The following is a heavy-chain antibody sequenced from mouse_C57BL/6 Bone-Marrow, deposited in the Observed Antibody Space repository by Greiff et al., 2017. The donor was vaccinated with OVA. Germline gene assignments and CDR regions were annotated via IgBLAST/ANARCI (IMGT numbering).Heavy chain of an antibody. CDR2: INPHNGGT. J-gene: IGHJ1*03. V-gene: IGHV1-18*01. CDR3: ARGYGRSDWDCDV. D-gene: IGHD1-1*01. Sequence: VQLQQSGPELVKPGASVKITCKASGYTFTSYNMDWVKQSPGTSLEWIGDINPHNGGTVYNQKFKGQAKLTVAKPASTAYMELRRLTSEDTAVEYWARGYGRSDWDCDVWGRGTTVTVSS. CDR1: GYTFTSYN.